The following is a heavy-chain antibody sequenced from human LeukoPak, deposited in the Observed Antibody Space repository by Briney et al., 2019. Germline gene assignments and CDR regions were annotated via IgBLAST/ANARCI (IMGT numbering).Heavy chain of an antibody. CDR1: GYTFTSYA. J-gene: IGHJ4*02. CDR3: AKCPWELPRLDYFDY. V-gene: IGHV1-3*01. CDR2: INAGNGNT. Sequence: ASVKVSCKASGYTFTSYAMHWVRQAPGQRLEWMGWINAGNGNTKYSQKFQGRVTITRDTSASTAYMELSSLRSEDTAVYYCAKCPWELPRLDYFDYWGQGTLVTVSS. D-gene: IGHD1-26*01.